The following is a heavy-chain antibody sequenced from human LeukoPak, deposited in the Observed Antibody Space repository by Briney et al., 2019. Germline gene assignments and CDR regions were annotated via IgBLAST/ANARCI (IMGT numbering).Heavy chain of an antibody. D-gene: IGHD1-26*01. CDR3: ASLELIGEKRGAFHT. J-gene: IGHJ3*02. CDR1: GYTFTSYG. Sequence: ASVKVSCKASGYTFTSYGISWVRQAPGQGLEWMGWISGYNGNAHYAQKVQGRVTMTTDTSTSTAYMELRSLRSDDTAVYYCASLELIGEKRGAFHTWGQGTMVTVSS. V-gene: IGHV1-18*01. CDR2: ISGYNGNA.